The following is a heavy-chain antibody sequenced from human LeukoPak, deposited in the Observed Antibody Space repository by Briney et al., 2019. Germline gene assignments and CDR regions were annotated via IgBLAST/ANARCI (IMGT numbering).Heavy chain of an antibody. J-gene: IGHJ1*01. CDR3: TSWGDTTAEYFQR. Sequence: RGSLRLSCVVSGFTFNRCWMNWVRQAPGKGLEWVAHINPDGRDTYYVDSVKGRFTISRDNAQSSMYLQMNSLRVEDTAVYYCTSWGDTTAEYFQRWGQGTLVTVSS. CDR2: INPDGRDT. CDR1: GFTFNRCW. D-gene: IGHD2-21*02. V-gene: IGHV3-7*01.